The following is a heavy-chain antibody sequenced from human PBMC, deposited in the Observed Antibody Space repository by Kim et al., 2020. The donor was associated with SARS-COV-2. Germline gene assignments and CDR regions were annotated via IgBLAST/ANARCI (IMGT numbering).Heavy chain of an antibody. Sequence: SVKVSCKASGGTFSSYAISWVRQAPGQGLEWMGGIIPIFGTANYAQKFQGRVTITADESTSTAYMELSSLRSEDTAVYYCARKDYDFWSGYLAKNYYYYGMDVWGQGTTVTVSS. CDR1: GGTFSSYA. CDR2: IIPIFGTA. CDR3: ARKDYDFWSGYLAKNYYYYGMDV. V-gene: IGHV1-69*13. D-gene: IGHD3-3*01. J-gene: IGHJ6*02.